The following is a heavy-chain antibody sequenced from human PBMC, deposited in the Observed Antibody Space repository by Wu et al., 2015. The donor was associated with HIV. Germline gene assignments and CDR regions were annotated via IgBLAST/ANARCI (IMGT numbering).Heavy chain of an antibody. CDR2: MNPNSGNT. CDR3: ARSLYSSSASY. J-gene: IGHJ4*02. D-gene: IGHD6-6*01. CDR1: GYIFSDYY. V-gene: IGHV1-8*03. Sequence: QVQLVQSGAEVKKPGASVKVSCKASGYIFSDYYIHWVRQATGQGLEWMGWMNPNSGNTGYAQKFQGRVTITRNTSISTAYMELSSLRSEDTAVYYCARSLYSSSASYWGQGTLVTVSS.